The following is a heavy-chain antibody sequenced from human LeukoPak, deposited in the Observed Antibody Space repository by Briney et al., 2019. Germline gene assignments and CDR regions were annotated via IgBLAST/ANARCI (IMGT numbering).Heavy chain of an antibody. V-gene: IGHV3-74*01. CDR3: ARQEQSFRISSYFDY. CDR2: INSDGSST. CDR1: GFTFSSYW. Sequence: GGSLRLSCAASGFTFSSYWMHWVRQAPGKGLVWVSRINSDGSSTSYADSVKGRFTISRDNAKNTLYLQMNSLRAEDTAVYYCARQEQSFRISSYFDYWGQGTLVTSPQ. D-gene: IGHD6-13*01. J-gene: IGHJ4*02.